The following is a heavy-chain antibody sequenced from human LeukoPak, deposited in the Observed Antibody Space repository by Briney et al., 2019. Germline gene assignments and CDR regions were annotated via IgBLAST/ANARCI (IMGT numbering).Heavy chain of an antibody. D-gene: IGHD4-17*01. CDR2: IKQDGSEK. J-gene: IGHJ5*02. Sequence: GRSLRLSCAASGFTFSSYWMSWVRQAPPKGLEWVASIKQDGSEKYYVDSVKGRFTISRDNAKNSLYLQMNSLRAEDTALYNSARAPGEGSFDPWGQGTLVTVSS. V-gene: IGHV3-7*01. CDR1: GFTFSSYW. CDR3: ARAPGEGSFDP.